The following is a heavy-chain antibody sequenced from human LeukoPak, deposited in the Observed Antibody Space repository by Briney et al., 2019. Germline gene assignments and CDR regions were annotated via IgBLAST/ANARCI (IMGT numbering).Heavy chain of an antibody. Sequence: SETLSLTCTVSGGSISGSSYYWGWIRQPPGKGLEWIGSIYYSGSTYYNPSLKSRVTISVDTSKNQFSLKLSSVTAADTAVYYCARDSKRLPSSWGQGTLVTVSS. D-gene: IGHD4-11*01. V-gene: IGHV4-39*07. CDR3: ARDSKRLPSS. CDR2: IYYSGST. CDR1: GGSISGSSYY. J-gene: IGHJ4*02.